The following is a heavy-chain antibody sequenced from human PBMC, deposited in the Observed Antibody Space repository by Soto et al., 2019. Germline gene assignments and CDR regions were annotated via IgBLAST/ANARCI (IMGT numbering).Heavy chain of an antibody. CDR2: ISYDGRKK. J-gene: IGHJ6*01. Sequence: QVQLVESGGGVVQPGRSLRLSCAAPGFTFSSFGMHWVRQAPGKGLEWVAFISYDGRKKYYADSVKGRFTISRDNSKNTLYLQMNSLRAEDTDVHYCAKDISDCSGGSCYSDNYYYGMDVWGKGPRSPSPQ. CDR3: AKDISDCSGGSCYSDNYYYGMDV. CDR1: GFTFSSFG. V-gene: IGHV3-30*18. D-gene: IGHD2-15*01.